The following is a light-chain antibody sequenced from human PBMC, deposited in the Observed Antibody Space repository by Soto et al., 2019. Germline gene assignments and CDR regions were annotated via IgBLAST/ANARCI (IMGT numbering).Light chain of an antibody. CDR2: EDT. CDR1: SGSIVSNY. CDR3: QSYDDTNVV. V-gene: IGLV6-57*04. J-gene: IGLJ2*01. Sequence: NFMLTQPHSVSESPGKMVTISCTRSSGSIVSNYVQWYQQRPGSAPTTVIYEDTQRPSGVPDRFSGSIDSSSNSASLTISGLKTEDESDYYCQSYDDTNVVFGGGTKLTVL.